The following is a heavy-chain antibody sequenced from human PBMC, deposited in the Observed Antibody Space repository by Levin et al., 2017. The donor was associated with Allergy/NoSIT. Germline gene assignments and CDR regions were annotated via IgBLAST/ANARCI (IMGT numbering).Heavy chain of an antibody. CDR2: INPNSGGT. D-gene: IGHD4-11*01. Sequence: ASVKVSCKASGYTFTGYYMHWVRQAPGQGLEWMGWINPNSGGTNYAQKFQGRVTMTRDTSISTAYMELSRLRSDDTAVYYCARDYGYSNYGIYYFDYWGQGTLVTVSS. CDR1: GYTFTGYY. V-gene: IGHV1-2*02. J-gene: IGHJ4*02. CDR3: ARDYGYSNYGIYYFDY.